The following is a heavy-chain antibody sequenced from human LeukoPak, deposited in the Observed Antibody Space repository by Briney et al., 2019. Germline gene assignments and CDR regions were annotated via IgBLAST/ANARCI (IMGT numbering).Heavy chain of an antibody. D-gene: IGHD5-18*01. CDR2: TFQGGGEI. CDR3: ATYRQVMLPFEA. J-gene: IGHJ5*02. Sequence: GGSLRLSCTVSGFIFRDFSMSWVRQPPGKGLEWVLSTFQGGGEIHYADSVRGRFTNSRDNSRSTLFLQMYSLRGEDTAIYYCATYRQVMLPFEAWGQGTLVTVSS. CDR1: GFIFRDFS. V-gene: IGHV3-23*01.